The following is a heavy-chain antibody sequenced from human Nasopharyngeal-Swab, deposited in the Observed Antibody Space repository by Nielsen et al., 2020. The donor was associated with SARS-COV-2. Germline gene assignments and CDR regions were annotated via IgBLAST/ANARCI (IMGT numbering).Heavy chain of an antibody. CDR3: GRCAFPSTTSYYYYYYTDV. V-gene: IGHV3-33*01. CDR1: GFTFSSYA. Sequence: GESLKISCAASGFTFSSYAMHWVRQAPGKGLEWVAVILYDGKIKYYADSMKGRFTISRDNSRNTVYLEMNSLRADDTAVYYCGRCAFPSTTSYYYYYYTDVWGKGTTVTVS. CDR2: ILYDGKIK. J-gene: IGHJ6*03. D-gene: IGHD1-1*01.